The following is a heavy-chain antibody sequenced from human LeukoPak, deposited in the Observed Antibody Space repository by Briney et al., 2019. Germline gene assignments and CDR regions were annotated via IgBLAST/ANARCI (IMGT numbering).Heavy chain of an antibody. V-gene: IGHV3-20*04. CDR1: GFTFDDYG. CDR3: ARVKVIPVAGAIDY. J-gene: IGHJ4*02. CDR2: INWNGGST. Sequence: GGSLRLSCAASGFTFDDYGMSSVRQVPGKGLEWVSGINWNGGSTGYADSVKGRFTISRDNAKNSLYLQMNTLRAEDTALYYCARVKVIPVAGAIDYWGQGTLVTVSS. D-gene: IGHD6-19*01.